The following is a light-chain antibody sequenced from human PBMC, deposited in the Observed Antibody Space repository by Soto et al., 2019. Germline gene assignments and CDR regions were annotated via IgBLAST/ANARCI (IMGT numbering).Light chain of an antibody. J-gene: IGKJ4*01. CDR2: EAS. CDR3: QHYLSYPIS. Sequence: DIQMTQSPSTLSASVGDRVIITCRASQSVSHWLAWYQQKPGKAPKFLISEASILQSGVPSRFSGSGFGTEFTLTISSLQPDDFATYYCQHYLSYPISFGGGTKVDIK. V-gene: IGKV1-5*03. CDR1: QSVSHW.